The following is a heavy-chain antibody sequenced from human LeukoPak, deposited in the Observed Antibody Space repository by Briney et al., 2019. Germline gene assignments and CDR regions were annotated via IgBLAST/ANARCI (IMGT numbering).Heavy chain of an antibody. CDR3: ARDLLVVVVSYMDV. D-gene: IGHD2-15*01. Sequence: GASVKVSCKASGYTFTSYGISWVRQAPGQGLEWMGWISAYNGNTNYAQKLQGRATMTTDTSTSTAYMELRSLRSDDTAVYYCARDLLVVVVSYMDVWGKGTTVTVSS. J-gene: IGHJ6*03. CDR1: GYTFTSYG. CDR2: ISAYNGNT. V-gene: IGHV1-18*01.